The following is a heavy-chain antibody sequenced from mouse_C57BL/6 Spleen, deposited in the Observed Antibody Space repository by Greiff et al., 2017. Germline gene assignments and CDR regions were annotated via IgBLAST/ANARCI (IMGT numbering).Heavy chain of an antibody. Sequence: SGAELVKLGASVKMSCKASGYTFTSYWITWVKQRPGQGLEWIGDIYPGSGSTNYNEKFKSKATLTVDTSSSTAYMQLSSLTSEDSAVYYCARGDFFDYWDQGTTHTVSS. J-gene: IGHJ2*01. CDR3: ARGDFFDY. V-gene: IGHV1-55*01. CDR1: GYTFTSYW. CDR2: IYPGSGST.